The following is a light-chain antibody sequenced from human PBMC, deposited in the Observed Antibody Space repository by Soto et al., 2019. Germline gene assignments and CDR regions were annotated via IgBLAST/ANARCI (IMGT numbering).Light chain of an antibody. CDR3: TSYTSSFTHL. V-gene: IGLV2-14*01. J-gene: IGLJ1*01. CDR2: EVS. Sequence: QSALTQPAYVSGSPGQSITISCTGTSSDVGGYNYVSWYQQHPGKAPKLMIFEVSNRPSGVSNRFSGSKSGNTASLTISGLQTEDEADYYCTSYTSSFTHLFGTGTKVTVL. CDR1: SSDVGGYNY.